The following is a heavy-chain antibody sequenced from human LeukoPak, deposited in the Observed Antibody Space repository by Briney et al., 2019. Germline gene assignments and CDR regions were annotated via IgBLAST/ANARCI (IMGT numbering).Heavy chain of an antibody. CDR3: ARHRESSSWYEPLDY. CDR1: GGSINGYY. J-gene: IGHJ4*02. D-gene: IGHD6-13*01. CDR2: FYYTGST. Sequence: PSETLSLTCTVSGGSINGYYWSWIRQPPGKGLEWIGYFYYTGSTNYNPSLKSRVTVSVDTSKNQFSLKLSSVTAADTAVYYCARHRESSSWYEPLDYWGQGTLVTVSS. V-gene: IGHV4-59*08.